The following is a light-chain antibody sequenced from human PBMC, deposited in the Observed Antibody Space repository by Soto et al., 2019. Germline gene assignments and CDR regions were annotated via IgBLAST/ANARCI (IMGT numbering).Light chain of an antibody. CDR3: QVWDRSSVV. J-gene: IGLJ2*01. V-gene: IGLV3-21*04. CDR2: YDR. Sequence: SYELTQPPSVSVAPGMTAIVTCGGNNIGSKTVHWYQQKPGQAPVLVIYYDRDRPSGIPEGFSGSNSGNTATLTISRVDAGDEAAYYCQVWDRSSVVFGGGTKVTVL. CDR1: NIGSKT.